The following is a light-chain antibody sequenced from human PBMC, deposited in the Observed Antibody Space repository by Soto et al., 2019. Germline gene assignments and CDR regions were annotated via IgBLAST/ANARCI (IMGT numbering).Light chain of an antibody. CDR2: DAS. CDR1: QTIGSW. J-gene: IGKJ1*01. Sequence: IQVSQSPVTVSAYVKDRVTVTCRASQTIGSWLAWYQQTPGRAPKLLIFDASSLESGVPSRFSGNGSGTEFTLTISGLQPDDFASDCCPLYNSYSGLFCQVTKVDIK. V-gene: IGKV1-5*01. CDR3: PLYNSYSGL.